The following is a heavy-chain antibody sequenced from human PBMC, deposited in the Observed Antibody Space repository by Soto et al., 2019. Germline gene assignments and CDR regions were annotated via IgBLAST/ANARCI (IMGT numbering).Heavy chain of an antibody. D-gene: IGHD2-8*01. CDR3: ARAGVVNWFDP. CDR1: GGSISSGGYY. V-gene: IGHV4-31*03. Sequence: QVQLQESGPGLVKPSQTLSLTCTVSGGSISSGGYYWSWIRQHPGKGLEWIGYIYYSGRTYHNPSLKSRITISVDTSKNQFSLKLSSVTAADTAVYYCARAGVVNWFDPWGQGTLVTVSS. J-gene: IGHJ5*02. CDR2: IYYSGRT.